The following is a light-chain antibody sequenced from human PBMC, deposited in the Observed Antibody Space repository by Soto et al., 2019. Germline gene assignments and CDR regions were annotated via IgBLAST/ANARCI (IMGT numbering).Light chain of an antibody. Sequence: QSALTQPASLSGSPGQSITISCTGTSSDVGGYHYVSWYQQHPGKAPKLMIYDVSNRPSGVSDRFSGSKSGNTASLTISGLQAEDEADYYCISYTSSSTHVVFGGGTKLTVL. CDR2: DVS. J-gene: IGLJ2*01. CDR1: SSDVGGYHY. V-gene: IGLV2-14*01. CDR3: ISYTSSSTHVV.